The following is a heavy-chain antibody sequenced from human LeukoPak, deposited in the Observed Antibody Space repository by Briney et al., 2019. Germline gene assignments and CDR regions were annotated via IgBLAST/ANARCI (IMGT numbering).Heavy chain of an antibody. CDR2: ISAYNGNT. CDR3: ARGPSIVGATTSDY. CDR1: GYTFTSYG. J-gene: IGHJ4*02. D-gene: IGHD1-26*01. V-gene: IGHV1-18*01. Sequence: ASVKVSCKASGYTFTSYGISWVRQAPGQGLEWMGWISAYNGNTNYAQKLQGRVTMTTDTSTSTAYMELRSLRSDDAAVYYCARGPSIVGATTSDYWGQGTLVTVSS.